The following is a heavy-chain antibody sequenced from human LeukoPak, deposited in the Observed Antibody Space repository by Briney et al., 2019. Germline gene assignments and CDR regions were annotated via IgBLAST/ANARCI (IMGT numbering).Heavy chain of an antibody. CDR3: ARLRDSSGWYRNNDAFDI. CDR1: GGTFSSYA. Sequence: SVKVSCKASGGTFSSYAISWVRQAPGQGLEWMGGIIPIFGTANYAQKFQGRVMITADESTSTAYMELSSLRSEDTAVYYCARLRDSSGWYRNNDAFDIWGQGTMVTVSS. CDR2: IIPIFGTA. J-gene: IGHJ3*02. D-gene: IGHD6-19*01. V-gene: IGHV1-69*13.